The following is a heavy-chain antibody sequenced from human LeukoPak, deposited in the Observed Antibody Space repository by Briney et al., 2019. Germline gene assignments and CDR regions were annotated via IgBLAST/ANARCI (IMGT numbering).Heavy chain of an antibody. Sequence: GASVKVSCKASGYTFTGYYMHWVRQAPGQGLEWMGWINPNSGGTNYAQKFQGRVTMTRDTSISTAYMELSRLRSDDTAVYYCARVVAASNIGFDPWGQGTLVTVSS. CDR2: INPNSGGT. V-gene: IGHV1-2*02. CDR3: ARVVAASNIGFDP. J-gene: IGHJ5*02. D-gene: IGHD2-15*01. CDR1: GYTFTGYY.